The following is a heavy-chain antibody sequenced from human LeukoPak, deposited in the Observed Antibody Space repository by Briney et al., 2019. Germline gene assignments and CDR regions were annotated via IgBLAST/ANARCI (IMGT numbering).Heavy chain of an antibody. Sequence: SQTLSLTCAVSGGSISSGGYSWSWIRQPPGKGLEWIVYIYHSGSTYYNPSLKSRVTISVDRSKNQFSLKLSSVTAADTAVYYCARGRVTMVRGVRAAWFDPWGQGTLVTVSS. V-gene: IGHV4-30-2*01. CDR3: ARGRVTMVRGVRAAWFDP. CDR1: GGSISSGGYS. CDR2: IYHSGST. D-gene: IGHD3-10*01. J-gene: IGHJ5*02.